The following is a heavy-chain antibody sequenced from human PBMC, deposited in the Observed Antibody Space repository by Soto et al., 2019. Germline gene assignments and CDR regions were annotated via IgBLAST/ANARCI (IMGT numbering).Heavy chain of an antibody. CDR1: GGSFTSNNW. Sequence: SETLSVTCAVAGGSFTSNNWWTWVRQPPGQGLEWIGEIYRTGSTNYNPSLKSRVTISLDKSENQFSLKVTSLIAADTAVYYCASRDPGTSVDYWGQGTLVTVSS. J-gene: IGHJ4*02. D-gene: IGHD1-7*01. CDR3: ASRDPGTSVDY. V-gene: IGHV4-4*02. CDR2: IYRTGST.